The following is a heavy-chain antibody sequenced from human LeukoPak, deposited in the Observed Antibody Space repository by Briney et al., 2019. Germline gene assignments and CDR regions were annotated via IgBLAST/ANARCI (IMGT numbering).Heavy chain of an antibody. CDR2: IYYSGST. CDR1: GGSTSSSSYY. Sequence: SETLSLTCTVSGGSTSSSSYYWGWIRQPPGKGLEWIGSIYYSGSTYYNPSLKSRVTISVDTSKNQFSLKLSSVTAADTAVYYCAREGTWDPLKKRGYFDAYYYYYMDVWGKGTTVTVSS. V-gene: IGHV4-39*07. CDR3: AREGTWDPLKKRGYFDAYYYYYMDV. J-gene: IGHJ6*03. D-gene: IGHD3-3*01.